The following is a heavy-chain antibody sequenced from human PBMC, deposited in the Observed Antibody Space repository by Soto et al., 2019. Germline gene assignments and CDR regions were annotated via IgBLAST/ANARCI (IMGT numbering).Heavy chain of an antibody. D-gene: IGHD6-13*01. CDR3: GGMDPSSSSMDY. J-gene: IGHJ4*02. CDR2: IIPILGIA. V-gene: IGHV1-69*04. Sequence: VASVKVSWKAAGYTFTNFGISWVRQAPGQGLEWMGRIIPILGIANYAQKFQGRVTITADKSTSTAYMELSSLRSEDTAVYYCGGMDPSSSSMDYWGQGTLVTVSS. CDR1: GYTFTNFG.